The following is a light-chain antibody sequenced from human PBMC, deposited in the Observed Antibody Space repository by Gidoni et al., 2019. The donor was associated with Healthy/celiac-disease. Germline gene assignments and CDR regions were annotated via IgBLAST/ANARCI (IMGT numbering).Light chain of an antibody. CDR3: QQYNNWPPYT. Sequence: EIVMTQSPATLSVSPGERATLSCRASQSVRSNLAWYQQKPGQAPRLLIYGASTRATGIPARFSGSGSVTEFTLTISSLQSEDFAVYYCQQYNNWPPYTFGQGTQLEIK. CDR1: QSVRSN. V-gene: IGKV3-15*01. J-gene: IGKJ2*01. CDR2: GAS.